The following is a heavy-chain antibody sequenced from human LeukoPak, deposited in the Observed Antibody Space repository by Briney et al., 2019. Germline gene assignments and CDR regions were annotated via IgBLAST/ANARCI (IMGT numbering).Heavy chain of an antibody. J-gene: IGHJ4*02. CDR3: ARVLSGYDPDWWEYYFDY. CDR2: MNPNSGNT. D-gene: IGHD5-12*01. Sequence: ASVTVSFTASGYTFTSYDINWVRQATGQGLEWMGWMNPNSGNTGYAQKFQGRVTMTRNTSISTAYMELSSLRSEDTAVYYCARVLSGYDPDWWEYYFDYWGQGTLVTVSS. CDR1: GYTFTSYD. V-gene: IGHV1-8*01.